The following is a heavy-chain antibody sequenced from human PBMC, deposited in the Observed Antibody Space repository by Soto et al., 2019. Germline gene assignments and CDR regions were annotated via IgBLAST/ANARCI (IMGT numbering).Heavy chain of an antibody. CDR3: ARDLGGMDV. D-gene: IGHD7-27*01. V-gene: IGHV1-18*01. Sequence: ASVKVSCKASGYTFTSYHINWVRQAPGQGLEWMGWINACNGNTNYSQKFQGRVTITRDTSTSTAYMELSSLRSEDTAVYYCARDLGGMDVWGQGTTVTVSS. J-gene: IGHJ6*02. CDR2: INACNGNT. CDR1: GYTFTSYH.